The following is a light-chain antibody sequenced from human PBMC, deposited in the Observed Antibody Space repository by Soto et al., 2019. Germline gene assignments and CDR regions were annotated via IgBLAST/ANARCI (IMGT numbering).Light chain of an antibody. J-gene: IGKJ1*01. CDR3: QQYGSSRWT. CDR2: DAS. V-gene: IGKV3-11*01. CDR1: QSVSSY. Sequence: EIVLTQSPSTLSLSPGERATLSCRASQSVSSYLAWYQQKPGQAPRLLIYDASNRATGIPARFSGSGSGTDFTLIISSLEPEDFAVYYCQQYGSSRWTFGQGTKVDIK.